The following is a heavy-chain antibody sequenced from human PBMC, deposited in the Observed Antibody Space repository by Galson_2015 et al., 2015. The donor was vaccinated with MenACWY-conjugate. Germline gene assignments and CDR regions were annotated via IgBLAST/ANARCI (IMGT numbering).Heavy chain of an antibody. D-gene: IGHD3-10*02. J-gene: IGHJ4*02. CDR3: ASEERSPTMFNPDY. V-gene: IGHV1-2*04. Sequence: SVKVSCKASGYTFTDYYIHWVRQAPGQGLQWMGWINPNSGATNYAQNFQGWVTMTRDTSITTAYMDLSRLTSDDTAVYDCASEERSPTMFNPDYPRQGTLVAVSS. CDR2: INPNSGAT. CDR1: GYTFTDYY.